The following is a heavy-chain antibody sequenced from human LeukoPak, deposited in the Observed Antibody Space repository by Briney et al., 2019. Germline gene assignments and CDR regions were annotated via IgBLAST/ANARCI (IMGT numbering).Heavy chain of an antibody. CDR1: GFAVISSY. CDR2: LYSAGST. V-gene: IGHV3-53*01. J-gene: IGHJ4*02. D-gene: IGHD6-19*01. CDR3: ARGGASGWYDY. Sequence: PGGSLRLSCAASGFAVISSYMTRVRQAPGKGLEWVSVLYSAGSTYYADSVKGRFTISRDNSKNTLYLQMNSLRAEDTAVYYCARGGASGWYDYWGQGTLVTVSS.